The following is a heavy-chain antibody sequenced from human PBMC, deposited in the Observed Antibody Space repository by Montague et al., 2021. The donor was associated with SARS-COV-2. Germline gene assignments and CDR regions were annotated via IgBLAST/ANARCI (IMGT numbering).Heavy chain of an antibody. J-gene: IGHJ4*02. V-gene: IGHV4-39*01. Sequence: SETLSLTCTVSGGSIYSSSYYWGWIRQPPGKGLEWIGNVFYSGXTYYNPSIKSRVTISVDTSKNQFSLKLNSVTAADTAVYYCGSFIDYWGQGTLVTVSS. CDR2: VFYSGXT. CDR1: GGSIYSSSYY. CDR3: GSFIDY.